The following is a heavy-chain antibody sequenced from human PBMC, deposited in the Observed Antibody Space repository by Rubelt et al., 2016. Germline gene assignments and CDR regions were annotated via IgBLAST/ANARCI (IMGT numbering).Heavy chain of an antibody. CDR1: GGSFSGYY. D-gene: IGHD3-3*01. J-gene: IGHJ4*02. CDR2: INHSGST. V-gene: IGHV4-34*01. Sequence: QVQLQQWGAGLLKPSETLSLTCAVYGGSFSGYYWSWIRQPPGKGLEWIGEINHSGSTNYNPSLKSRVTSSVDTSRNQFSLKLSSVTAADTAVYYCARGGGFDYWGQGTLVTVSS. CDR3: ARGGGFDY.